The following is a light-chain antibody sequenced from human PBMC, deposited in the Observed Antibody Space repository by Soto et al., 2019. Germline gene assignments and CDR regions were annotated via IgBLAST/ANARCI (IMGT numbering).Light chain of an antibody. CDR3: QQYGYSPIT. V-gene: IGKV3-20*01. Sequence: DIVLTHSPDTLSVSPGEKATLSCLASQSVSSNLAWYQQKPGQAPRLLIYAASSRATGSPDRFSGGGSGTDFTLTISRLEPEDFAVYYCQQYGYSPITFGQGTRLEIK. CDR1: QSVSSN. CDR2: AAS. J-gene: IGKJ5*01.